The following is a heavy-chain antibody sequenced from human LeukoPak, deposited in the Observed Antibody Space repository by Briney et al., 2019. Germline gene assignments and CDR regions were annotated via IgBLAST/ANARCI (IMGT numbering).Heavy chain of an antibody. J-gene: IGHJ6*02. V-gene: IGHV4-4*02. Sequence: PGGSLRLSCAASGFTFSSYGMHWVRQPPGKGLEWIGEIYHSGSTNYNASLKSRVTISVDKSNNHFSLRLGSVTAADTAVYYCARVRDIVATTKTLDRYYYYAMDVWGQGTTVTVSS. CDR2: IYHSGST. D-gene: IGHD5-12*01. CDR3: ARVRDIVATTKTLDRYYYYAMDV. CDR1: GFTFSSYG.